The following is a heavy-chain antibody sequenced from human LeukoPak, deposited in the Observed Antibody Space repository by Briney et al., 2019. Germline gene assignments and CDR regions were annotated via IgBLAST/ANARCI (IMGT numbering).Heavy chain of an antibody. Sequence: SETLSLTCTVSGYSISSGYYWGWIRQPPGKGLEWIGSIYHSGSTYYNPSLKSRVTISVDTSKNQFSLKLSSVTAADTAVYYCARALGYCGGECYLGTAFDIWGQGKMVNVS. CDR2: IYHSGST. CDR3: ARALGYCGGECYLGTAFDI. J-gene: IGHJ3*02. D-gene: IGHD2-21*01. CDR1: GYSISSGYY. V-gene: IGHV4-38-2*02.